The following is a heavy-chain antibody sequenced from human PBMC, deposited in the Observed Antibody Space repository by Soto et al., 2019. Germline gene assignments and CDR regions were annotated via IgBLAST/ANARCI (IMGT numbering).Heavy chain of an antibody. J-gene: IGHJ6*02. Sequence: SETLSLTCSISGSSISSDDYYWSWFRQPPGKGLEWIGYISYSGSTYYNPSLKSRITISVDTSKTQFSLILSSVTAADTAVFYCAREVNNYYGMDVWGQGTTVTVSS. CDR3: AREVNNYYGMDV. CDR1: GSSISSDDYY. V-gene: IGHV4-30-4*01. CDR2: ISYSGST.